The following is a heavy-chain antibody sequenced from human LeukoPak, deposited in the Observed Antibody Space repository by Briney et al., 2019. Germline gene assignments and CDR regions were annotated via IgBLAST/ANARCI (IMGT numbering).Heavy chain of an antibody. D-gene: IGHD6-6*01. J-gene: IGHJ4*02. V-gene: IGHV3-7*01. CDR2: IRLNGSNVDSVSEK. CDR1: GFTFRSFW. CDR3: ARDKGTSYLSSFDY. Sequence: GGSLRLSCAASGFTFRSFWMSWVRQVPGKGLEWVASIRLNGSNVDSVSEKYYVGSVKGRFTISRDNSKNTLYLQMNSLRAADTAVYYCARDKGTSYLSSFDYWGQGTLVTVSS.